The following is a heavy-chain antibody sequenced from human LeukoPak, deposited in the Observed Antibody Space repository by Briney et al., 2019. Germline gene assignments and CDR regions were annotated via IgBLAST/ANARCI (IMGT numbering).Heavy chain of an antibody. J-gene: IGHJ4*02. Sequence: GESLKISCQGFGYSFTSNWIGWVRQMPGKGLEWMGIIYPSDSDTTYSPSFQGQVTMSVDKSISTAYLQWSSLKASDTAMYFCARLDSSGYRYWGQGTLVTVSS. D-gene: IGHD3-22*01. CDR3: ARLDSSGYRY. CDR2: IYPSDSDT. CDR1: GYSFTSNW. V-gene: IGHV5-51*01.